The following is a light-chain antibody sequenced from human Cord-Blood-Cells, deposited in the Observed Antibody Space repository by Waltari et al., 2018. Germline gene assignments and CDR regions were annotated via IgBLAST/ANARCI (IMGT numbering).Light chain of an antibody. Sequence: DIQMTQSPSSLSASVGDRVTITCRASQSISSYLNWYQQKPGKAPKLLIYAASSLQSGVPSRFSGSGSGTDFTLTISSLQPEDFATYYCQQSYSTPQFG. V-gene: IGKV1-39*01. J-gene: IGKJ1*01. CDR2: AAS. CDR3: QQSYSTPQ. CDR1: QSISSY.